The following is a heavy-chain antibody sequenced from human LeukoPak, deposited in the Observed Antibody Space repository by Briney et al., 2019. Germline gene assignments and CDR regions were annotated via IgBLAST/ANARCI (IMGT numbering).Heavy chain of an antibody. J-gene: IGHJ3*02. CDR1: GFTFSSYS. D-gene: IGHD2-2*02. Sequence: GGSLRLSCAASGFTFSSYSMNWVRQAPGKGLEWVSSISSSSSYIYYADSVKGRFTISRDNAKNPLYLQMNSLRAEDTAVYYCARGLRHIVVVPAAIRGSRHAFDIWGQGTMVTVSS. CDR3: ARGLRHIVVVPAAIRGSRHAFDI. V-gene: IGHV3-21*01. CDR2: ISSSSSYI.